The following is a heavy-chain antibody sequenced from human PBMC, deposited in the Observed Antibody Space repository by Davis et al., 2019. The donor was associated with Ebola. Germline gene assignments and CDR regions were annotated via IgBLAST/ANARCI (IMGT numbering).Heavy chain of an antibody. CDR2: IIPILGIA. J-gene: IGHJ6*02. V-gene: IGHV1-69*04. D-gene: IGHD3-10*01. CDR1: GGTFSSYT. CDR3: ARDKAQSYYGSPAYHYYYNGVDV. Sequence: AASVKVSCKASGGTFSSYTISWVRQAPGQGLEWMGRIIPILGIANYAQKFQGRVTITADKSTSTAYMELSSLRSEDTAVYYCARDKAQSYYGSPAYHYYYNGVDVWGQGTTVTVSS.